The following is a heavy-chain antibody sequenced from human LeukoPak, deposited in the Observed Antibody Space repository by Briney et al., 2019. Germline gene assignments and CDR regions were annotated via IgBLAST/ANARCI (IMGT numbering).Heavy chain of an antibody. CDR1: GGSFSGYY. J-gene: IGHJ4*02. CDR2: INHSGST. D-gene: IGHD5-12*01. CDR3: ARGLRLRN. Sequence: SETLSLTCAVYGGSFSGYYWSWIRQPPGKGLEWIGEINHSGSTNYNPSLKSRVTISVDTSKNQFSLKLSSVTAADTAVYYRARGLRLRNWGQGTLVTVSS. V-gene: IGHV4-34*01.